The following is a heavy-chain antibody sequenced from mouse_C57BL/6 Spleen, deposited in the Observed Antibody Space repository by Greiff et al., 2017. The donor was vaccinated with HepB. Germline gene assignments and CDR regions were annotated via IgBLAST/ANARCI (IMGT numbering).Heavy chain of an antibody. J-gene: IGHJ4*01. CDR2: IHPNSGST. Sequence: QVQLQQPGAELVKPGASVKLSCKASGYTFTSYWMHWVKQRPGQGLEWIGMIHPNSGSTNYNEKFKSKATLTEDKSSSTAYMQLSSLTSEDSAVYYCARGVYYKPHYYAMDYWGQGTSVTVSS. CDR3: ARGVYYKPHYYAMDY. D-gene: IGHD2-1*01. V-gene: IGHV1-64*01. CDR1: GYTFTSYW.